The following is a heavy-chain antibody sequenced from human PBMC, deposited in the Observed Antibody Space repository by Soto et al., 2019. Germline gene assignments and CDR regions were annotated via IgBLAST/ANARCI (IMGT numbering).Heavy chain of an antibody. V-gene: IGHV3-48*02. CDR3: ARVGSTRGAFDI. CDR2: ISSSSSTI. D-gene: IGHD2-2*01. J-gene: IGHJ3*02. CDR1: GFTFSSYS. Sequence: EVQLVESGGGLVQPGGSLRLSCAASGFTFSSYSMNWVRQAPGKGLEWVSYISSSSSTIYYADSVKGRFSISRDNAKNSLYLQMNSLRDKDTAVYYCARVGSTRGAFDIWGQGTMVTVSS.